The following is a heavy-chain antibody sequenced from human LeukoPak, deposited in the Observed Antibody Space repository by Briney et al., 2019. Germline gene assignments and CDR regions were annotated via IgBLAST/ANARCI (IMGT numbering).Heavy chain of an antibody. D-gene: IGHD3-16*02. CDR1: GGSITSGGYY. Sequence: RPSETLSLTCTVSGGSITSGGYYWSWIRQAPGRGLEWIGYIYHSGDTYSNPSLKGRATVSMDRSKNQFSLNLSSVTAADTAVYYCAREVVGLRLGELSSPSMDVWGQGTTVTVSS. J-gene: IGHJ6*02. V-gene: IGHV4-30-2*01. CDR3: AREVVGLRLGELSSPSMDV. CDR2: IYHSGDT.